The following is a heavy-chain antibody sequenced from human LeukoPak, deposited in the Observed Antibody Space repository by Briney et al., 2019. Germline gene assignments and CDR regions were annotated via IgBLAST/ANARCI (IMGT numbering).Heavy chain of an antibody. D-gene: IGHD6-6*01. CDR1: GGSISSYY. CDR3: ARDRHLRRGMDV. V-gene: IGHV4-59*01. J-gene: IGHJ6*02. CDR2: IYYSGST. Sequence: SETLSLTCTVSGGSISSYYWSLIRRPPGKGLEWIGYIYYSGSTNYNPSLKSRVTISVDTSKNQFSLKLSSVTAADTAVYYCARDRHLRRGMDVWGQGTTVTVSS.